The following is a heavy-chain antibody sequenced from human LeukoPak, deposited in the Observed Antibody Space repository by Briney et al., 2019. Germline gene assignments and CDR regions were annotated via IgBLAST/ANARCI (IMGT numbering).Heavy chain of an antibody. V-gene: IGHV4-30-2*01. CDR3: ARGSPYSSGKEYQFDP. Sequence: SETLSLTCAVSGGSISSGGYSWSWIRQPPGKGLEWIGYIYHSGSTYYNPSLKSRVTISVDRSKNQFSLKLSSVTAADTAVYYCARGSPYSSGKEYQFDPWGQGTLVTVSS. CDR1: GGSISSGGYS. J-gene: IGHJ5*02. D-gene: IGHD3-22*01. CDR2: IYHSGST.